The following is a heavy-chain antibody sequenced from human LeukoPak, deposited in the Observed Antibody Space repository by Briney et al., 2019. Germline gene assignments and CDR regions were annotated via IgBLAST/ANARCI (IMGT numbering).Heavy chain of an antibody. Sequence: GGSLRLSCAASGFTFSNFVMSWVRQAPGKGLEWVSSIGTSGNYMYYADSVRGRFTISRDNAKNSVYLQMNSLRAEDTGVYYCVRVEHRSSYDRHVDFWGQETLVTVSS. CDR1: GFTFSNFV. V-gene: IGHV3-21*01. J-gene: IGHJ4*02. D-gene: IGHD3-16*01. CDR3: VRVEHRSSYDRHVDF. CDR2: IGTSGNYM.